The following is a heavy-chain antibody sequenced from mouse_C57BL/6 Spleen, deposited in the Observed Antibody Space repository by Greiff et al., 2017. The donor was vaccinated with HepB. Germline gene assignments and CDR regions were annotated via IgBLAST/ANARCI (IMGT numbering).Heavy chain of an antibody. CDR2: IYPGDGDT. J-gene: IGHJ1*03. CDR3: ARGLGSYWYFDV. D-gene: IGHD4-1*01. Sequence: QVQLKQSGAELVKPGASVKISCKASGYAFSSYWMNWVKQRPGKGLEWIGQIYPGDGDTNYNGKFKGKATLTADKSSSTAYMQLSSLTSEDSAVYFCARGLGSYWYFDVWGTGTTVTVSS. V-gene: IGHV1-80*01. CDR1: GYAFSSYW.